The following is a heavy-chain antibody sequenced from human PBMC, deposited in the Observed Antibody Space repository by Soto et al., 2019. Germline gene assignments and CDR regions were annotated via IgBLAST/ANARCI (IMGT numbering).Heavy chain of an antibody. CDR1: GFTVSSNY. V-gene: IGHV3-66*01. J-gene: IGHJ6*02. CDR2: IYRGGST. D-gene: IGHD2-2*01. CDR3: AREAVSTSGYYYYGMDV. Sequence: EVQLVESGGGLVQPGGSLRLSCAASGFTVSSNYMSWVRQAPGKGLEWVSVIYRGGSTYYADSLKGRFTISRDNSKYTLYLHMNSLRAEDTAVYYCAREAVSTSGYYYYGMDVWGQGTTVTVSS.